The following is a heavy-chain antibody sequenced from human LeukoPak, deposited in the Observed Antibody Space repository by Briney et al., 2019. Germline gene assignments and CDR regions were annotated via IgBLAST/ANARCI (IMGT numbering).Heavy chain of an antibody. CDR2: INPSGGST. J-gene: IGHJ4*02. V-gene: IGHV1-46*01. Sequence: ASVKVSCKASGYTFTSYYMHWVRQAPGQGLDGMGIINPSGGSTSYAQKFQGRDTMTRDTSTSTVYMELSSLRSEDTAVYYCARAYSTVTTTDYWGQGTLVTVSS. D-gene: IGHD4-17*01. CDR3: ARAYSTVTTTDY. CDR1: GYTFTSYY.